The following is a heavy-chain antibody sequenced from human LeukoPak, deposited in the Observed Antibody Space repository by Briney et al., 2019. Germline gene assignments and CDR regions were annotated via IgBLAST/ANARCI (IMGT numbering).Heavy chain of an antibody. CDR3: ARAPYYDFWSSYPTKLRANWFDP. D-gene: IGHD3-3*01. CDR1: GGSFSGHY. V-gene: IGHV4-34*01. CDR2: INHSGST. Sequence: SETLSLTCAVYGGSFSGHYWSWIRQPPGKGLEWMGEINHSGSTNYNPALKSRVTILVDTANNQFSLKLSSVTAAATAVYYCARAPYYDFWSSYPTKLRANWFDPWGQGTLVTVSS. J-gene: IGHJ5*02.